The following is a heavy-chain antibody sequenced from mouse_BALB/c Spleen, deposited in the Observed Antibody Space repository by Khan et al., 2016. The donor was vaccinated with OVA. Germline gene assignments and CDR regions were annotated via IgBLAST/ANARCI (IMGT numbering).Heavy chain of an antibody. V-gene: IGHV2-9*02. CDR2: IWADGGT. Sequence: VQLQESGPGLVAPSQSLSITCTVSGFSLTSYSVHWVRQPPGKGLEWLGVIWADGGTNYNSPSMSRLSITKDNFKSQVFLKMNSLQSDDTAIYYCARRDDGYAEWYIDVWGAGTTVTVSS. J-gene: IGHJ1*01. CDR1: GFSLTSYS. CDR3: ARRDDGYAEWYIDV. D-gene: IGHD2-3*01.